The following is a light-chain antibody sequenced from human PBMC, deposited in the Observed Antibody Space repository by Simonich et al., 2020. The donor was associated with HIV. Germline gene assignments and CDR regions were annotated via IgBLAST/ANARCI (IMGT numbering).Light chain of an antibody. CDR3: QQYGSSPT. Sequence: EIVLTQSPGTLSLSPGERATLSCRASQSVRSSYLAWYQQKPCQAPRLLIYGASSRATGIPDRFSGSGSGTDFTLTISRLEPEDFAVYYCQQYGSSPTFGGGTKVEIK. V-gene: IGKV3-20*01. CDR1: QSVRSSY. J-gene: IGKJ4*01. CDR2: GAS.